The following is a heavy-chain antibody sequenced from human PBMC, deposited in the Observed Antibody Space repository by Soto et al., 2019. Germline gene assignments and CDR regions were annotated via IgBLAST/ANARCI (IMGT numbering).Heavy chain of an antibody. CDR2: MYSGGST. CDR1: GFSVITDY. V-gene: IGHV3-53*01. Sequence: EVQLVESGGGLIQPGGSLRLSCAASGFSVITDYMSWVRQAPGKGLEWVSVMYSGGSTYYADSVKGRFTISRDNSKNTLYLQMNNVRAEDTAVYYCARMYTAIPIGWYFDLWGRGTLVTVSS. J-gene: IGHJ2*01. CDR3: ARMYTAIPIGWYFDL. D-gene: IGHD5-18*01.